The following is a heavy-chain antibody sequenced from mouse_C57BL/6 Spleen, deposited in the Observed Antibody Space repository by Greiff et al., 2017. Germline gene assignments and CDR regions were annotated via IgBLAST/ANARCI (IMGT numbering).Heavy chain of an antibody. CDR2: IYPGSGSI. Sequence: QVQLQQPGAELVKPGASVKMSCKASGYTFTSYWITWVKQRPGQGLEWIGDIYPGSGSINYNEKFKSKATLTVDTSSSTAYMQLSSLTAEDSAVYDCARELRESSFDYWGQGTTLTVSS. V-gene: IGHV1-55*01. CDR3: ARELRESSFDY. CDR1: GYTFTSYW. D-gene: IGHD1-1*01. J-gene: IGHJ2*01.